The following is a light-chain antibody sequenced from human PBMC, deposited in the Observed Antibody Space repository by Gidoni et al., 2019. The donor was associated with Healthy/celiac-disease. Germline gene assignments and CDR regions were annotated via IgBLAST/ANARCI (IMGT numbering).Light chain of an antibody. CDR1: QGISSY. Sequence: AIRMTQSPSSFSASTGDRVTITCRASQGISSYLAWYQQKPGKAPKLLIYAASTLQSGVPSRFSGSGSVTDFTLTISCLQSEDFATYYCQQYYSYPRTFXXXTKVEIK. CDR3: QQYYSYPRT. CDR2: AAS. J-gene: IGKJ1*01. V-gene: IGKV1-8*01.